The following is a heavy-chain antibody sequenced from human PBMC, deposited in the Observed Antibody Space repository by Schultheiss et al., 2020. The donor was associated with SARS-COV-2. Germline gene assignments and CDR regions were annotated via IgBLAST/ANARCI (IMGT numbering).Heavy chain of an antibody. CDR2: ISGSGGST. Sequence: GESLKISCAASGFTFISYAMSWVRQAPGKGLEWVSAISGSGGSTYYADSVKGRFTISRDNSKNTLYLQMNSLRAEDTAVYYCAKLGYFDWLLVSFPDYWGQGTLGTVSS. V-gene: IGHV3-23*01. CDR1: GFTFISYA. J-gene: IGHJ4*02. CDR3: AKLGYFDWLLVSFPDY. D-gene: IGHD3-9*01.